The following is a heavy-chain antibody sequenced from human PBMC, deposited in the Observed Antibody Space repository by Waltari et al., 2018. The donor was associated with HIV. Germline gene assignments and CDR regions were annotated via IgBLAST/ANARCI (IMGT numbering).Heavy chain of an antibody. Sequence: QVQLVQSGAEVKKPGSSVKVSCKGSGGTFSSYAISWVRQAPGQGLEWMGGIIPIFGTANYAQKFQGRVTITADKSTSTAYMELSSLRSEDTAVYYCARGRVVPRPTGYYYYYGMDVWGQGTTVTVSS. CDR1: GGTFSSYA. CDR2: IIPIFGTA. V-gene: IGHV1-69*06. CDR3: ARGRVVPRPTGYYYYYGMDV. D-gene: IGHD2-21*01. J-gene: IGHJ6*02.